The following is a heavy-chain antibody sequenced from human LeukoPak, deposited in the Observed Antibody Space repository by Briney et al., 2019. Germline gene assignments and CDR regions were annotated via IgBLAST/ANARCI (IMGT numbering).Heavy chain of an antibody. CDR1: GGSISSHY. CDR3: ARNLLAARPFDY. D-gene: IGHD6-6*01. J-gene: IGHJ4*02. CDR2: IYYSGST. Sequence: SETLSLTCTVSGGSISSHYWSWIRQPPGKGLEWIGYIYYSGSTNYNPSLKSRVTISVDTSKNQLPLKLSSVTAADSAVYYCARNLLAARPFDYWGQGTLVTVSS. V-gene: IGHV4-59*11.